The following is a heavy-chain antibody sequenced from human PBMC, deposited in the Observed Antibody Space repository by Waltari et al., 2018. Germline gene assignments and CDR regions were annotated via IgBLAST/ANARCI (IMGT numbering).Heavy chain of an antibody. J-gene: IGHJ3*02. Sequence: QVQLEQSGAEVKKPGASMKVSCKASGYTFTSYAMHWVRQAPGQRLEWMGWINAGNGNTKYSQKFQGRVTITRDTSASTAYMELSSLRSEDTAVYYCARSVSGSSGGGAFDIWGQGTMVTVSS. CDR2: INAGNGNT. CDR1: GYTFTSYA. V-gene: IGHV1-3*01. CDR3: ARSVSGSSGGGAFDI. D-gene: IGHD6-19*01.